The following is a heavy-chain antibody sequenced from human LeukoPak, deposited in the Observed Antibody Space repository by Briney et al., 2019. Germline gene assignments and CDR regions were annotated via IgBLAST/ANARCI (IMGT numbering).Heavy chain of an antibody. J-gene: IGHJ4*02. CDR1: GGTFSSYA. CDR3: ARVYGSGSPFDY. CDR2: IIPIFGTA. D-gene: IGHD3-10*01. Sequence: SVKVSCKASGGTFSSYAISWVRQAPGQGLEWMGGIIPIFGTANYAQKFQGRVTITADESTSTAYMELSSLRSEDTAVYYCARVYGSGSPFDYWGQGTLVTVSS. V-gene: IGHV1-69*13.